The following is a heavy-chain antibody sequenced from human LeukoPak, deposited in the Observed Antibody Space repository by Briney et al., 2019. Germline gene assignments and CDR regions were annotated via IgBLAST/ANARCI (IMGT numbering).Heavy chain of an antibody. Sequence: PGGSLRLSCAASGFTFSSYWMHWVRQAPGKGLVWVSRINSDGSSTSYADSVKGRFTISRDNAKNTLYLQMNSLRAEDTAVYYCAKGYSYGHYDYWGQGTLVTVSS. CDR3: AKGYSYGHYDY. CDR2: INSDGSST. J-gene: IGHJ4*02. V-gene: IGHV3-74*01. D-gene: IGHD5-18*01. CDR1: GFTFSSYW.